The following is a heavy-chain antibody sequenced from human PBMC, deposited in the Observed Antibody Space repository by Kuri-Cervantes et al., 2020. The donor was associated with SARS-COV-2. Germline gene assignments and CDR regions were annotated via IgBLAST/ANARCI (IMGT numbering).Heavy chain of an antibody. D-gene: IGHD3-10*01. J-gene: IGHJ4*02. CDR2: IRHDGSNK. Sequence: GGSLRLSCAASGFTFSSYSMNWVRQAPGKGLEWVAFIRHDGSNKYYADSVKGRFTISRDNSKNTLYLQMNSLRAEDTAVYYCTTDGSFSTVKIDYWGQGTLVTVSS. V-gene: IGHV3-30*02. CDR3: TTDGSFSTVKIDY. CDR1: GFTFSSYS.